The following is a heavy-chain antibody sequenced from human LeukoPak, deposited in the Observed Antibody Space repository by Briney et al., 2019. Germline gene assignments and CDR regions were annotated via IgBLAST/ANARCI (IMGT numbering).Heavy chain of an antibody. J-gene: IGHJ4*02. CDR1: GYTFTSYG. D-gene: IGHD3-10*01. CDR2: ISAYNGNT. V-gene: IGHV1-18*01. Sequence: ASVKVSCKASGYTFTSYGISWVRQAPGQGLEWMGWISAYNGNTNYAQKLRGRVTMTTDTSTSTAYMELRSLRSDDTAVYYCARAESSYYYGSGVDYWGQGTLVTVSS. CDR3: ARAESSYYYGSGVDY.